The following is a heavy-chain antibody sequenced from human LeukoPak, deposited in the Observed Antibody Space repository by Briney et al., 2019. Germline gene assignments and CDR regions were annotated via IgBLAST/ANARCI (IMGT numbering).Heavy chain of an antibody. D-gene: IGHD3-10*01. Sequence: GGSLRLSCAASGVSFSGSAMHWVRQTSGKGLEWVGRIRSKSNSYATAYAASVKGRFTISRDDSKNTAYLQMSSLKTEDTAVYYCTRQRFGELAWGQGTTVTVSS. J-gene: IGHJ6*02. CDR3: TRQRFGELA. CDR2: IRSKSNSYAT. V-gene: IGHV3-73*01. CDR1: GVSFSGSA.